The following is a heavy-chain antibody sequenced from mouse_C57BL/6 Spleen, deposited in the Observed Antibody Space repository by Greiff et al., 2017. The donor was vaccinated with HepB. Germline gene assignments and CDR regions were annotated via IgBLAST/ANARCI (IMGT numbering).Heavy chain of an antibody. CDR2: ISYDGSN. CDR1: GYSITSGYY. D-gene: IGHD4-1*02. Sequence: ESGPGLVKPSQSLSLTCSVTGYSITSGYYWNWIRQFPGNKLEWMGYISYDGSNNYNPSLKNRISITRDTSKNQFFLKLNSVTTEDTATYYCATQLGRGYYFDYWGQGTTLTVSS. CDR3: ATQLGRGYYFDY. V-gene: IGHV3-6*01. J-gene: IGHJ2*01.